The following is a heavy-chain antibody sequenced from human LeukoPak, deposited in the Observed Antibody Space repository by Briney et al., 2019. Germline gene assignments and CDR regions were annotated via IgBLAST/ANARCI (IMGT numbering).Heavy chain of an antibody. J-gene: IGHJ4*02. V-gene: IGHV3-9*01. CDR1: GFTFSSYA. CDR2: ISWNSGSI. Sequence: GGSLRLSCAASGFTFSSYAMHWVRQAPGKGLEWVSGISWNSGSIGYADSVKGRFTISRDNAKNSLYLQMNSLRAEDTALYYCAKGHSSSWYRDFYDYWGQGTLVTVSS. CDR3: AKGHSSSWYRDFYDY. D-gene: IGHD6-13*01.